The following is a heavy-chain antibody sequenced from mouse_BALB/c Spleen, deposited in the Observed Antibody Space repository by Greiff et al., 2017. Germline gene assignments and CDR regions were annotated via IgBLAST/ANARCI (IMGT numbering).Heavy chain of an antibody. CDR2: ISSGGSYT. V-gene: IGHV5-6*02. CDR3: ARLDY. J-gene: IGHJ4*01. Sequence: EVKLEESGGDLVKPGGSLKLSCAASGFTFSSYGMSWVRQTPDKRLEWVATISSGGSYTYYPDSVKGRFTISRDNAKNTLYLQMSSLKSEDTAMYCCARLDYWGQGTSVTVSS. CDR1: GFTFSSYG.